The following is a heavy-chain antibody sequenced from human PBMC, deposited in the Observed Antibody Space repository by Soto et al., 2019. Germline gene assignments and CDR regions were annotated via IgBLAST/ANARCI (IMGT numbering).Heavy chain of an antibody. V-gene: IGHV3-23*01. CDR3: VKEGLFWFGELYRLVNYGMDV. D-gene: IGHD3-10*01. CDR2: ISTSGNT. J-gene: IGHJ6*02. Sequence: PGGSLRLSCAASGFTINSDAMSWVRQTPGKGLEWVSGISTSGNTFYADSVKGRFTISRDNSKNTVYLEMNSLRVEDTAVYYCVKEGLFWFGELYRLVNYGMDVWGQGTAVTVSS. CDR1: GFTINSDA.